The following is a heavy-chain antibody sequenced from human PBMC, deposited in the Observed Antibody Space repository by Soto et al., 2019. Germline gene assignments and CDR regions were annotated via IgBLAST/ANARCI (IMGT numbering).Heavy chain of an antibody. CDR3: ARDQPAAGISGWFDP. Sequence: GPVKVSCKASGYTFTSYGISWVRQAPGQGLEWMGWISAYNGNTNYAQKLQGRVTMTTDTSTSTAYMELRSLRSDDTAVYYCARDQPAAGISGWFDPWGQGTLVTVSS. J-gene: IGHJ5*02. D-gene: IGHD6-13*01. CDR1: GYTFTSYG. CDR2: ISAYNGNT. V-gene: IGHV1-18*01.